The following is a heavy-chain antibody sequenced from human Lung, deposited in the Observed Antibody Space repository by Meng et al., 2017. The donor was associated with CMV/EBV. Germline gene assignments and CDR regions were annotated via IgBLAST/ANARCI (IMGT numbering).Heavy chain of an antibody. J-gene: IGHJ4*02. Sequence: GGSXRLXCAASGFTFSSFTMNWVRQAPGKGLEWVSSISYTSHYIYYADSLKGRFTISRDNARNSLYLQMNSLRAEDTAVYYCAGSRSGRYSPFDYLGQGPLVTVSS. V-gene: IGHV3-21*01. CDR3: AGSRSGRYSPFDY. CDR2: ISYTSHYI. D-gene: IGHD6-19*01. CDR1: GFTFSSFT.